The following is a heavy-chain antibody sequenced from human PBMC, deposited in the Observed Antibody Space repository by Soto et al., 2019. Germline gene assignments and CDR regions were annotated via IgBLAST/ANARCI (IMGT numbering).Heavy chain of an antibody. CDR2: ISSSSSTI. CDR1: GFTFSSYS. V-gene: IGHV3-48*02. J-gene: IGHJ4*02. Sequence: GGSLRLSCAASGFTFSSYSMNWVRQAPGKGLEWVSYISSSSSTIYYADSVKGRFTISRDNAKNSLYLQMNSLRDEDTAVYYCARDFPLYGDFCSGYSDYWGQGTLVTVSS. D-gene: IGHD3-3*01. CDR3: ARDFPLYGDFCSGYSDY.